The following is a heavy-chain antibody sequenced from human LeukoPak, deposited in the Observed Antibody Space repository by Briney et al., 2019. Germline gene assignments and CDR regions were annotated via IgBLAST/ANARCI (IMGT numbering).Heavy chain of an antibody. CDR1: GFTFSSYA. CDR3: AKAIVVVPEFDY. CDR2: ISGSGGST. D-gene: IGHD2-2*01. V-gene: IGHV3-23*01. Sequence: GGSLRLSCAASGFTFSSYAMSWVRQAPGKGLEWVSAISGSGGSTYYADSVKGRFTISRDNSKNTLNLQMNSLRAEDTAVYYCAKAIVVVPEFDYWGQGTLVTVSS. J-gene: IGHJ4*02.